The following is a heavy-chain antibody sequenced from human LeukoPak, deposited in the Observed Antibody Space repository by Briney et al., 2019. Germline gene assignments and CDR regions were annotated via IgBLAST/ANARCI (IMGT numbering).Heavy chain of an antibody. D-gene: IGHD3-3*01. Sequence: PGGSLRLSCAASGFTFSSYAMHCVRQTPGKGLERVAVISYDGSNKYYADSVKGRFTISRDNSKNTLYLQMNSLRAEDTAVYYCARTLVQIFVEWYPFDYWGQGTLVTVSS. CDR1: GFTFSSYA. CDR3: ARTLVQIFVEWYPFDY. V-gene: IGHV3-30-3*01. J-gene: IGHJ4*02. CDR2: ISYDGSNK.